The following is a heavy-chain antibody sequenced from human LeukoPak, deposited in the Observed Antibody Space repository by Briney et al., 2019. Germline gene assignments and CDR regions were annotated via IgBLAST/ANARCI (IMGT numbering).Heavy chain of an antibody. Sequence: ASVKVSCKASGGTFSSYAISWVRQAPGQGLEWMGGIIPIFGTANYAQKFQGRVTITADESTSTAYMELSSLRSEDTAVYYCARGAHDYGDYGYYMDVWGKGTTVTVSS. J-gene: IGHJ6*03. CDR3: ARGAHDYGDYGYYMDV. CDR1: GGTFSSYA. V-gene: IGHV1-69*13. CDR2: IIPIFGTA. D-gene: IGHD4-17*01.